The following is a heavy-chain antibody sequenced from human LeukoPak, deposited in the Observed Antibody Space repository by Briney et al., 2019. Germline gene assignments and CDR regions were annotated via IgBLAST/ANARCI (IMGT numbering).Heavy chain of an antibody. J-gene: IGHJ6*02. CDR2: MNPNSGNT. V-gene: IGHV1-8*01. CDR1: GYTFTSHD. D-gene: IGHD6-19*01. CDR3: ARIRAGYSSGWYYYYYGMDV. Sequence: ASVKVSCKASGYTFTSHDINWVRQATGQGLEWMGWMNPNSGNTGYAQKFQGRVTMTRNTSISTAYMELSSLRSEDTAVYYCARIRAGYSSGWYYYYYGMDVWGQGTTVTVSS.